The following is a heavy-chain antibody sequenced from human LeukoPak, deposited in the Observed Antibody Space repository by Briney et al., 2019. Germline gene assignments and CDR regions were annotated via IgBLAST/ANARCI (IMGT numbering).Heavy chain of an antibody. D-gene: IGHD3-22*01. V-gene: IGHV1-2*02. Sequence: GASVKVSCKASGYTFTGYYMHRVRQAPGQGLEWMGWINPNSGGTNYAQKFQGRVTMTRDTSISTAYMELSRLRSDDTAVYYCARDLVYYDSSGDAFDIWGQGTMVTVSS. CDR1: GYTFTGYY. CDR2: INPNSGGT. CDR3: ARDLVYYDSSGDAFDI. J-gene: IGHJ3*02.